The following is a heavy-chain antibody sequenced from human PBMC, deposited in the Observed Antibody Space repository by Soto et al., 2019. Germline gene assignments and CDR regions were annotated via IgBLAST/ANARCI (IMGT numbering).Heavy chain of an antibody. D-gene: IGHD5-12*01. V-gene: IGHV3-30-3*01. Sequence: QVQLVESGGGVVQPGRSLRLSCAASGFTFSSYAMHWVRQAPGKGLEWVAVISYDGSNKYYAHSVKGPFTISRDNSKNTLYLQMNSLRAEYTAVYYCARVAVEMATIHVFDYWGQGTLVTVSS. CDR1: GFTFSSYA. CDR3: ARVAVEMATIHVFDY. CDR2: ISYDGSNK. J-gene: IGHJ4*02.